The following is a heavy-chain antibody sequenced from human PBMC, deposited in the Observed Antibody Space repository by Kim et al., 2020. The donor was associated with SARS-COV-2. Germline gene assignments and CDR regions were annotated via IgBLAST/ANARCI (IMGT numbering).Heavy chain of an antibody. V-gene: IGHV1-18*01. CDR2: ISAYNGNT. CDR1: GYTFTSYG. Sequence: ASVKVSCKASGYTFTSYGISWVRQAPGQGLEWMGWISAYNGNTNYAQKLQGRVTMTTDTSTSTAYMELRSLRSDDTAVYYCARSARRKKGYCSGGSCYQAYYFGYWGQGTLVTVSS. D-gene: IGHD2-15*01. J-gene: IGHJ4*02. CDR3: ARSARRKKGYCSGGSCYQAYYFGY.